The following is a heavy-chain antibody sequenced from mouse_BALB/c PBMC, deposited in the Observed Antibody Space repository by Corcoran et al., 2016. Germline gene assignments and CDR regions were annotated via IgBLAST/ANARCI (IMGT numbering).Heavy chain of an antibody. CDR1: GYTFTSYV. V-gene: IGHV1S136*01. D-gene: IGHD1-1*02. J-gene: IGHJ1*01. Sequence: EVQLQQSGPELVKPGASVKMSCKASGYTFTSYVMHWVKQKPGQGLEWIGDINPYNDGTKYNEKFKGKATLTSDKSSSTAYMELSSLTSEDSAVDYYAREGYYGRRDFDDWGAGTTVTVSS. CDR2: INPYNDGT. CDR3: AREGYYGRRDFDD.